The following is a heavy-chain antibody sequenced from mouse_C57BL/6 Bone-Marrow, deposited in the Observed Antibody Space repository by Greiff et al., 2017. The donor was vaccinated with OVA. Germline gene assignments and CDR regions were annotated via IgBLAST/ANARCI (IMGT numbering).Heavy chain of an antibody. CDR3: AIRSVTTVVAHWYFDV. Sequence: QVQLQQPGAELVKPGASVKVSCKASGYTFTSYWMHWVKQRPGQGLAWIGRIHPSDSDTNYNQKFKGKATLTVDKSSCTAYMQLSSLTSADSAVYDCAIRSVTTVVAHWYFDVWGTGTTVTVSS. CDR1: GYTFTSYW. CDR2: IHPSDSDT. D-gene: IGHD1-1*01. J-gene: IGHJ1*03. V-gene: IGHV1-74*01.